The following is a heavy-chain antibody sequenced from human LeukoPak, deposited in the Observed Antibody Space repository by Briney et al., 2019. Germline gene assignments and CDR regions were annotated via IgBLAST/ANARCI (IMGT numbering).Heavy chain of an antibody. V-gene: IGHV1-8*01. CDR3: ARGQWLVHFDY. J-gene: IGHJ4*02. CDR2: MNPNSGNT. CDR1: GYTFTSYD. D-gene: IGHD6-19*01. Sequence: ASVKVSCKASGYTFTSYDINWVRQTTGQGLEWMGWMNPNSGNTGDAQKFQGRVTMTRNTSISTAYMELSSLRSEDTAVYYCARGQWLVHFDYWGQGTLVTVSS.